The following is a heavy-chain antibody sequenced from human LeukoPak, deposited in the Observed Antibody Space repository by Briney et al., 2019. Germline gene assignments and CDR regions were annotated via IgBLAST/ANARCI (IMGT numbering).Heavy chain of an antibody. CDR3: AKVGIQANPQRAFDY. CDR1: GFTFSSYG. Sequence: GGSLRLSCAASGFTFSSYGMHWVRQAPGKGLEWVAFIRYDGSNKYYADSVKGRFTISRDNSKNTLCLQMNSLRAEDTAVYYCAKVGIQANPQRAFDYWGQGTLVTVSS. CDR2: IRYDGSNK. J-gene: IGHJ4*02. D-gene: IGHD6-25*01. V-gene: IGHV3-30*02.